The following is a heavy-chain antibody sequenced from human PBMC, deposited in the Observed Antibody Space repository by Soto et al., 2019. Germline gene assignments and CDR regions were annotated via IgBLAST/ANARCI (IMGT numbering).Heavy chain of an antibody. Sequence: SETLSLTCTVSGGSISSYYWSWIRQPPGKGPEWIGYIYYSGSTNYNPSLKSRVTISVDTSKNQFSLKLSSVTAADTAVYYCAREQVITFGGVIVPDYYYGMDVWGQGTTVTVSS. CDR3: AREQVITFGGVIVPDYYYGMDV. CDR1: GGSISSYY. V-gene: IGHV4-59*01. D-gene: IGHD3-16*02. CDR2: IYYSGST. J-gene: IGHJ6*02.